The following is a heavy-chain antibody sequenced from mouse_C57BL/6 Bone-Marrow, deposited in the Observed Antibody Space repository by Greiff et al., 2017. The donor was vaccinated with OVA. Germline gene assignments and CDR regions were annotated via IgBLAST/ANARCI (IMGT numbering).Heavy chain of an antibody. CDR3: ARAWGYGYEWDYAMDY. J-gene: IGHJ4*01. V-gene: IGHV5-2*01. CDR1: EYEFPSHD. D-gene: IGHD2-2*01. Sequence: EVHLVESGGGLVQPGESLKLSCESNEYEFPSHDMSWVRKTPEKRLELVAAINSDGGSTYYPDTMERRVIISRDNTKQTLYMHMSSLMSEDTALYYCARAWGYGYEWDYAMDYWGQGTSVTVSS. CDR2: INSDGGST.